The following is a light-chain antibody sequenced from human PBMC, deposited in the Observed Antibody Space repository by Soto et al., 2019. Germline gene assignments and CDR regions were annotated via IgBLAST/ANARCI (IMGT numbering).Light chain of an antibody. V-gene: IGKV3-20*01. CDR3: QQHGSSPFT. CDR2: GAS. Sequence: EIVLTQSPGTLSLSPGERATLSCRASQSVSSSYLAWYQQKPGQAPRLLIYGASSRATGIPDRFSSSGAATDFTLTISRLEPEDVSVYYCQQHGSSPFTFGPGTKVDIK. J-gene: IGKJ3*01. CDR1: QSVSSSY.